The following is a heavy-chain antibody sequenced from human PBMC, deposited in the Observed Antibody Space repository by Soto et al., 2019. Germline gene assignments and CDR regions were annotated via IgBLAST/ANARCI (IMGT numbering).Heavy chain of an antibody. D-gene: IGHD3-9*01. CDR2: MNPNSGNT. J-gene: IGHJ5*02. Sequence: ASVKVSCKASGYTFTSYDINWVRQATGQGLEWMGWMNPNSGNTGYAQKFQGRVTMTRNTSISTAYMELSSLRSEDTAVYYCARDRRYYDILTGYYSWFDPWGQGTLVTVSS. CDR3: ARDRRYYDILTGYYSWFDP. CDR1: GYTFTSYD. V-gene: IGHV1-8*01.